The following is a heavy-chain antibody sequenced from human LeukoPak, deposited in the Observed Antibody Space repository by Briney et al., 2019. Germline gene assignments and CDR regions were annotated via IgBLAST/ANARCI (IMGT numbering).Heavy chain of an antibody. CDR1: AFTFSSYW. Sequence: GRSLRLSCAASAFTFSSYWMHWVRQGPGKGLVWVARINSDGTTTNYADSVKGRFAISRDNARNTPYLQMNSLTADDTAVYYCARGYYSGSRIDYWGQGTLVTVSS. CDR2: INSDGTTT. J-gene: IGHJ4*02. D-gene: IGHD6-13*01. CDR3: ARGYYSGSRIDY. V-gene: IGHV3-74*01.